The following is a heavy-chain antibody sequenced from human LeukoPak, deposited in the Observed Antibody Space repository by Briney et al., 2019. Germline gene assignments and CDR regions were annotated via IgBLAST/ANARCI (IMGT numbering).Heavy chain of an antibody. D-gene: IGHD5-18*01. Sequence: SETLSLTCAVYGVSFSDHYWNWIRQPPGKGLEWIGGINHSGTTNYNASLKSRVTISVDTSKNHFSLKLNSMTAADTAVYYCARKASHFSYGLRAIDYWGQGNLVTVSS. V-gene: IGHV4-34*01. CDR3: ARKASHFSYGLRAIDY. J-gene: IGHJ4*02. CDR1: GVSFSDHY. CDR2: INHSGTT.